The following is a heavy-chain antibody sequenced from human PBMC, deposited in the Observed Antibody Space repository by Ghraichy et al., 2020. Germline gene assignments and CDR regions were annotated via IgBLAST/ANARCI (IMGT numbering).Heavy chain of an antibody. Sequence: SETLSLTCTVSGGSISSYYWNWIRQPPGRGLEWIGYIYYNGNTNYNPSLKSRVTISIDTSKNQFSLNLRSVTAADTAVYYCARSGAAGRYYYYYGMDVWGQGTTVTVSS. V-gene: IGHV4-59*08. CDR3: ARSGAAGRYYYYYGMDV. D-gene: IGHD6-13*01. J-gene: IGHJ6*02. CDR1: GGSISSYY. CDR2: IYYNGNT.